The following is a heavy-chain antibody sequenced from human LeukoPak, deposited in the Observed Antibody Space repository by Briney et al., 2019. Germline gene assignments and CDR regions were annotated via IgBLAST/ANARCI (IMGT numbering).Heavy chain of an antibody. CDR2: INTNTGNP. V-gene: IGHV7-4-1*02. D-gene: IGHD3-10*01. Sequence: ASVKVSCKASGYTFTSYAMNWVRQAPGQGLEWMGWINTNTGNPTYAQGFTGRFVFSLDTSVSTAYLQISSLKAEDTAVYYCAREPWNRGVINGMDVWGQGTTVTVSS. J-gene: IGHJ6*02. CDR1: GYTFTSYA. CDR3: AREPWNRGVINGMDV.